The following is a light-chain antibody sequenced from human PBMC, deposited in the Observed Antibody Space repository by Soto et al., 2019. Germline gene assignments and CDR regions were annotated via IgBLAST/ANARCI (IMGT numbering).Light chain of an antibody. J-gene: IGLJ2*01. V-gene: IGLV2-14*01. CDR2: EVS. CDR1: SSDVGAYNY. Sequence: QSALTQPASESGSPGQSITISCTGTSSDVGAYNYVSWYQQHPSKAPKLMIFEVSDRPSGVSNRFSGSKSGNTASLTISGLQAEDEADYYCSSYTSSNTLVFGGGTKLTVL. CDR3: SSYTSSNTLV.